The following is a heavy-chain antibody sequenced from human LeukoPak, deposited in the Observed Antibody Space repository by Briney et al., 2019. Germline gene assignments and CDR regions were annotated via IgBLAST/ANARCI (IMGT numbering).Heavy chain of an antibody. J-gene: IGHJ4*02. CDR2: ISPDGTNI. V-gene: IGHV3-64*02. CDR1: GFTFSSYA. Sequence: GGSLRLSCAASGFTFSSYAMHWARQAPGKRLEYVSGISPDGTNIFYADSVKGRFTMSRDNSRDMIYLQMGSLRVEDTAVYYCARDGVATNDYWGQGILVAVSS. D-gene: IGHD5-12*01. CDR3: ARDGVATNDY.